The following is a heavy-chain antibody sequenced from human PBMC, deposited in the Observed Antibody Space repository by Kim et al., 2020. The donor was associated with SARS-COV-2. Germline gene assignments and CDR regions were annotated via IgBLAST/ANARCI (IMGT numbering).Heavy chain of an antibody. Sequence: GESLKISCKGSGYSFTSYWIGWVRQMPGKGLEWMGIIYPGDSDTRYSPSFQGQVTISADKSISTAYLQWSSLKASDTAMYYCARRNDDILTGYPGTRWFDPWGQGTLVTVSS. CDR2: IYPGDSDT. CDR3: ARRNDDILTGYPGTRWFDP. D-gene: IGHD3-9*01. J-gene: IGHJ5*02. V-gene: IGHV5-51*01. CDR1: GYSFTSYW.